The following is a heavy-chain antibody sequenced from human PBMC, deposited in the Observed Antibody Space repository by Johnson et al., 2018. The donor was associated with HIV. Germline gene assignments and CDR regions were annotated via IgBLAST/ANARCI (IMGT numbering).Heavy chain of an antibody. Sequence: QVQLVESGGGLVQPGGSLRLSCAASGFTFSSYWMSWVRQAPGKGLEWVAVISSDGNNKYYADSVKGRLTISRDNSKNTLYLQMNSLRAEDTAVYYCARDLGVATAKVNAFDIWGQGTMVTVSS. D-gene: IGHD5-12*01. V-gene: IGHV3-30*14. CDR3: ARDLGVATAKVNAFDI. CDR2: ISSDGNNK. CDR1: GFTFSSYW. J-gene: IGHJ3*02.